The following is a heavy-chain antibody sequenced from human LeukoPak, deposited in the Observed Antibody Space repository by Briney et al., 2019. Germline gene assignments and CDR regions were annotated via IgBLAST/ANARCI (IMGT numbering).Heavy chain of an antibody. CDR1: GFTFSSYW. CDR2: IKQDGSEK. D-gene: IGHD6-19*01. V-gene: IGHV3-7*01. Sequence: GGSLRLSCAASGFTFSSYWMSWVRQAPGKGLEWVANIKQDGSEKYYVDSVKGRFTISRDNAKNSLYLQMNSLRAEDTAVYYCARPRAVAGTGYFDYWGQGTLFTVSS. CDR3: ARPRAVAGTGYFDY. J-gene: IGHJ4*02.